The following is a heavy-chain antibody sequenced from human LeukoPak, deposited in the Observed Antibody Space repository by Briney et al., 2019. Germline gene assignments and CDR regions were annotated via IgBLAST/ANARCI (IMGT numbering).Heavy chain of an antibody. V-gene: IGHV1-69*13. CDR1: GGTFSSYA. Sequence: SVKVSCKASGGTFSSYAISWVRQAPGQGLEWMGGIIPIFGTANYAQKFQGRVTITADESTSTAYMELSSLRSEDTAVYYCARAPFRESRPNYYYGMDVWGKGTTVTVSS. D-gene: IGHD3-10*01. J-gene: IGHJ6*04. CDR2: IIPIFGTA. CDR3: ARAPFRESRPNYYYGMDV.